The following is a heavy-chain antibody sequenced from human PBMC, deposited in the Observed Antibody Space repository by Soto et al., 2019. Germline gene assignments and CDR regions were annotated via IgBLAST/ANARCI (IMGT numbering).Heavy chain of an antibody. D-gene: IGHD2-2*01. J-gene: IGHJ6*02. CDR2: INHSGST. CDR1: GGSFSGHY. Sequence: SETLSLTCAVYGGSFSGHYWSWIRQPPGKGLEWIGEINHSGSTNYNPSLKSRVTISVDTSKNQFSLKLSSVTAADTAVYYCARGRGGYCSSTSCYEYCSGGSCYPRVDYYYGMDVWGQGTTVTVFS. CDR3: ARGRGGYCSSTSCYEYCSGGSCYPRVDYYYGMDV. V-gene: IGHV4-34*01.